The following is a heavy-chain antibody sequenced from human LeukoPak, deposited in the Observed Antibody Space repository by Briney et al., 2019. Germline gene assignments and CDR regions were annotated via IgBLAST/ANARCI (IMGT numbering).Heavy chain of an antibody. Sequence: GGSLRLSCAASGFTFSNYDMHWVRHATGKGLECVSGISTAGETNYPGSVKGRFTISRENAKNSVYLQMNSLRAGDTAVYYCAREIAVAGTWYFDLWGRGTLVTVSS. CDR2: ISTAGET. D-gene: IGHD6-19*01. V-gene: IGHV3-13*01. CDR3: AREIAVAGTWYFDL. CDR1: GFTFSNYD. J-gene: IGHJ2*01.